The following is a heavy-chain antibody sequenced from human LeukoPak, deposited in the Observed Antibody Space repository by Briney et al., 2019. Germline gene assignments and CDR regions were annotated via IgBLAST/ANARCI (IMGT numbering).Heavy chain of an antibody. CDR3: ARLREIPVFGVVTKSTSYFDY. CDR2: IKQDRSEK. V-gene: IGHV3-7*01. Sequence: GGSLRLSCAASGFTFSSNWMSWVRQAPGKGLELVANIKQDRSEKYYVDSVKGRFTISRDNAKNSLYLQMNSLRAEDTAVYYCARLREIPVFGVVTKSTSYFDYWGQGTLVTVSS. D-gene: IGHD3-3*01. CDR1: GFTFSSNW. J-gene: IGHJ4*02.